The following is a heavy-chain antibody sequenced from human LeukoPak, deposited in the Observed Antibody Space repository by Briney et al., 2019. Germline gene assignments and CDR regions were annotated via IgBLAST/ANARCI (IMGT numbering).Heavy chain of an antibody. J-gene: IGHJ4*02. D-gene: IGHD4-11*01. CDR3: AKAETTAWMAVDY. CDR1: GFTFSTYA. CDR2: ISESGSRT. V-gene: IGHV3-23*01. Sequence: GGSLRLSCAASGFTFSTYAMSWVRQAPGKGLEWVSSISESGSRTYYADSAKGRFTISRDNSENTLNLHMNSLRADDTAVYYCAKAETTAWMAVDYWGQGTLVTVSS.